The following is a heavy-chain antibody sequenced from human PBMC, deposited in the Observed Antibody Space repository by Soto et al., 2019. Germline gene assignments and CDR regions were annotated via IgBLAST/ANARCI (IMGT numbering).Heavy chain of an antibody. CDR3: ARDGWGSNWYFDL. D-gene: IGHD3-16*01. J-gene: IGHJ2*01. CDR2: ISYNEKQT. Sequence: PGGSLRLSCGAPGVTFKDYGMHWVRQAPGKGLEWVAVISYNEKQTYYADSVKGRFTISKDKSRRTLFLQKNSLRVDDTAVYYCARDGWGSNWYFDLWGRGTLVTVSS. V-gene: IGHV3-30*03. CDR1: GVTFKDYG.